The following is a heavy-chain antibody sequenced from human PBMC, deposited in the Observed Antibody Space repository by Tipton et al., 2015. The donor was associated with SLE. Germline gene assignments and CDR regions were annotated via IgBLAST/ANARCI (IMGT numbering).Heavy chain of an antibody. J-gene: IGHJ6*03. Sequence: GSLRLSCAASGFTVSSNYMSWVRQAPGKGLEWVSVIYSGGSTYYADSVKGRFTISRHNSKNTLYLQMNGLRAEDTAVYYCAAAGTRYYYYMDVWGKGTTVTVSS. CDR2: IYSGGST. V-gene: IGHV3-53*04. CDR3: AAAGTRYYYYMDV. CDR1: GFTVSSNY. D-gene: IGHD6-13*01.